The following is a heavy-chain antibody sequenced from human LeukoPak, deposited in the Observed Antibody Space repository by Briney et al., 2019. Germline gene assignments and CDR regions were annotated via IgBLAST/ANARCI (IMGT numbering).Heavy chain of an antibody. D-gene: IGHD2-2*01. CDR3: ARDRRDIVVVPAAPEVGLGWFDP. CDR2: IYYSGST. CDR1: GGSISSYY. Sequence: SETLSLTCTVSGGSISSYYWSWIRQPPGKGLEWIGYIYYSGSTNYNPSLKSRVTISVDTSKNQFSLKLSSVTAADTAVYYCARDRRDIVVVPAAPEVGLGWFDPWGQGTLVTVSS. J-gene: IGHJ5*02. V-gene: IGHV4-59*01.